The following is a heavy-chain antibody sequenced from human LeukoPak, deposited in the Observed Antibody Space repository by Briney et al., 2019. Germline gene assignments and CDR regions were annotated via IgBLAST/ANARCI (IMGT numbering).Heavy chain of an antibody. CDR3: ASSSVLRYFDWSFSFDY. CDR1: GGTFSSYA. Sequence: GASVTVSCKASGGTFSSYAISWVRQAPGQGLEWMGGIIPIFGTANYAQKFQGRVTITADKSTSTAYMELSSLRSEDTAVYYCASSSVLRYFDWSFSFDYWGQGTLVTVSS. V-gene: IGHV1-69*06. D-gene: IGHD3-9*01. J-gene: IGHJ4*02. CDR2: IIPIFGTA.